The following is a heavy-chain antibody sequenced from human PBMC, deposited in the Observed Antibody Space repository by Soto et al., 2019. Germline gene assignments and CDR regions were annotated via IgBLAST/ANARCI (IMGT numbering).Heavy chain of an antibody. Sequence: GGSLRLSCAASGFTFRSYWMSWVRQAPGKGLEWVANIKQDGSEKYYVDSVKGRLTISRDNAKNSLYLQMNDLRSKDTAVYYCARGTTLAIFDYGMDVWGQGTTVTVSS. CDR1: GFTFRSYW. CDR2: IKQDGSEK. D-gene: IGHD3-3*01. CDR3: ARGTTLAIFDYGMDV. J-gene: IGHJ6*02. V-gene: IGHV3-7*02.